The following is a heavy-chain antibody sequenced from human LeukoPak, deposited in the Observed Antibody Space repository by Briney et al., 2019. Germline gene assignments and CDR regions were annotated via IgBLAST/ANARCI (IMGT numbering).Heavy chain of an antibody. V-gene: IGHV3-30-3*01. CDR1: GFTFSSYA. Sequence: PGGSLRLSCAASGFTFSSYAMHWVRQAPGKGLEWVAVISYDGSNKYYADSVKGRFTIPRDNSKNTLCLQMNSLRAEDTAVYYCARPRKGYNWFDPWGQGTLVTVSS. CDR2: ISYDGSNK. D-gene: IGHD1-14*01. J-gene: IGHJ5*02. CDR3: ARPRKGYNWFDP.